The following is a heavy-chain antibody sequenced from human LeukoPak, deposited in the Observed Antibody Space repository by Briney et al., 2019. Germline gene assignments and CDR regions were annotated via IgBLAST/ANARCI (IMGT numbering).Heavy chain of an antibody. CDR3: ARGVGDYGDYLENWFDP. CDR1: GFTFSSYW. D-gene: IGHD4-17*01. V-gene: IGHV3-7*01. CDR2: IKQDGSDK. J-gene: IGHJ5*02. Sequence: PGGSLRLSCAASGFTFSSYWMSWVRQAPGKGLEWVANIKQDGSDKYYVDSVKGRFTISRDNARNSLYLQMNSLRVDDTAVYYCARGVGDYGDYLENWFDPWGQGTLVTVSS.